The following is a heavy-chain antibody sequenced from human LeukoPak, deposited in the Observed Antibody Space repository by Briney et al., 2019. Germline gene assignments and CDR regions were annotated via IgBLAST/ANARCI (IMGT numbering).Heavy chain of an antibody. J-gene: IGHJ6*02. CDR1: GFTFSSYG. Sequence: PGGSLRLSCAASGFTFSSYGMRWVRQAPGKGLEWVAVIWYGGRNKYYADSVKGRFTISRDNSKNTLYLQMNSLRAEDTAVYYCARDPGGSGYDSDYYYYYGMDVWGQGTTVTV. CDR3: ARDPGGSGYDSDYYYYYGMDV. D-gene: IGHD5-12*01. V-gene: IGHV3-33*01. CDR2: IWYGGRNK.